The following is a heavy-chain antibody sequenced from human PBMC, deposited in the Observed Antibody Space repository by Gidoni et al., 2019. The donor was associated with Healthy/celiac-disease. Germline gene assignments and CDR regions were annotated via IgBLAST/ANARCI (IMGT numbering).Heavy chain of an antibody. Sequence: EVQLVESGGGLVKPGGSLRLSCAASGFTFSSYSMNWVRQAPGKGLEWVSSISSSSSYIYYADSVKGRFTISRDNAKNSLYLQMNSLRAEDTAVYYCARDLGVYEDYFDYWGQGTLVTVSS. CDR2: ISSSSSYI. CDR1: GFTFSSYS. J-gene: IGHJ4*02. CDR3: ARDLGVYEDYFDY. D-gene: IGHD2-8*01. V-gene: IGHV3-21*01.